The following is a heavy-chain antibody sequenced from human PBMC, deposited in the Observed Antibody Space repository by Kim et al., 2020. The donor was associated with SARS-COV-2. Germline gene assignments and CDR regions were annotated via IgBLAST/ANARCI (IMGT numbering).Heavy chain of an antibody. D-gene: IGHD2-8*01. J-gene: IGHJ4*02. CDR1: GYTFSSYY. CDR2: MNPSGGGT. Sequence: ASVKVSCKASGYTFSSYYMHWVRQAPGQGLEWMGIMNPSGGGTGYPQKFQGRVTMTRDTSTSTVYMELSSLRFEDTAVYYCARGGYCINGVCSSSPLDYWGQGTLVTVSS. CDR3: ARGGYCINGVCSSSPLDY. V-gene: IGHV1-46*01.